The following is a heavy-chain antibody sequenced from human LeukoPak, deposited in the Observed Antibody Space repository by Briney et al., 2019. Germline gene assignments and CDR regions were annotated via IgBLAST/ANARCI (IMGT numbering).Heavy chain of an antibody. CDR2: INHSGST. D-gene: IGHD6-13*01. CDR3: ASAWIAAAGSIDY. CDR1: GGSFSGYY. J-gene: IGHJ4*02. Sequence: SETLSLTCAVYGGSFSGYYWSWIRQPPGKGLEWIGEINHSGSTNYNPPLKSRVTISVDTSKNQFSLKLSSVTAADTAVYYCASAWIAAAGSIDYWGQGTLVTVSS. V-gene: IGHV4-34*01.